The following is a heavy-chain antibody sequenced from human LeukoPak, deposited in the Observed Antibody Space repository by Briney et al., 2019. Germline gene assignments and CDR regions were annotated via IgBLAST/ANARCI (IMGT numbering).Heavy chain of an antibody. J-gene: IGHJ4*02. V-gene: IGHV1-2*06. CDR3: AREEGLGSHDY. CDR1: GYTFTAYY. CDR2: INPKTGGT. D-gene: IGHD3-16*01. Sequence: ASVKVSCKASGYTFTAYYMNWVRQAPGQGLEWMGRINPKTGGTNYAQMFQGRVTMTRDTSINTAYMELSRLRSDDTAMYYCAREEGLGSHDYWGQGTLITVSS.